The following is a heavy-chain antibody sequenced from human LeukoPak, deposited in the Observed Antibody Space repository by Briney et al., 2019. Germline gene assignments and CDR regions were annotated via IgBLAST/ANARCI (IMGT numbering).Heavy chain of an antibody. V-gene: IGHV3-30*02. Sequence: GGSLRLSCAASGFTFSSYGMHWVRQAPGKGLEWVVFIRYDGSNKYYADSVKGRFTISRDNSKNTLYLQMNSLRGEDTAVYYCAKDIGSGWFFDYWGQGTLVTVSS. CDR2: IRYDGSNK. CDR3: AKDIGSGWFFDY. CDR1: GFTFSSYG. J-gene: IGHJ4*02. D-gene: IGHD6-19*01.